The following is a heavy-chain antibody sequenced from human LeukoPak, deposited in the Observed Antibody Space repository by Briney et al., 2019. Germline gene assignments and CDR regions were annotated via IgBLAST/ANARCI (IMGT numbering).Heavy chain of an antibody. J-gene: IGHJ4*02. CDR1: GFTFSSYE. CDR3: ARDRQVDGAFDY. V-gene: IGHV3-48*03. D-gene: IGHD6-19*01. CDR2: ISSSGGTM. Sequence: LPGGSLRLSCAASGFTFSSYEMNWVRQAPGKGLEWVSYISSSGGTMYYADSVKGRFTISRDNAKNSLYLQMNSLRVEDTAVYYCARDRQVDGAFDYWGQGTLVTVTS.